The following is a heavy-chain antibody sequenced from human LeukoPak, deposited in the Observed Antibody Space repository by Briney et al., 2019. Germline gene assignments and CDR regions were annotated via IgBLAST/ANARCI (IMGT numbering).Heavy chain of an antibody. CDR2: ISGSGGST. D-gene: IGHD1-26*01. V-gene: IGHV3-23*01. CDR3: AKGVGGAWVNAFDV. CDR1: GFTFSSYA. J-gene: IGHJ3*01. Sequence: GGSLRLSCAASGFTFSSYAMSWVRQAPGKGLEWVSAISGSGGSTFFADSVKGRFTISRDNSKNTLYLQLNSLSAEDTAIYYCAKGVGGAWVNAFDVWGQGTMVTVSS.